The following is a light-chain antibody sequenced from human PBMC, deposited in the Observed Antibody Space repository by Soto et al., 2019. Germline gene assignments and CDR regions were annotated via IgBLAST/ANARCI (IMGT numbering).Light chain of an antibody. V-gene: IGKV1-39*01. J-gene: IGKJ2*01. CDR3: QQSYRSPYT. CDR2: GAS. Sequence: IQMTQSPSSLSASVGDSVIVTCRASQSINIYVNWYQQKPGKAPTLLIYGASSLQSGVPSRFTGSGSRTDFTLTISSLQPEDFATYYCQQSYRSPYTFGQGTKLEIK. CDR1: QSINIY.